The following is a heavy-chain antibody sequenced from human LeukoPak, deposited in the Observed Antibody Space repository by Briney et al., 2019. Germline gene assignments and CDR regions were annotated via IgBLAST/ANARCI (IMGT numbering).Heavy chain of an antibody. D-gene: IGHD2-2*01. Sequence: PGGSLRLSCTVSGFTVSSNSMSWVRQAPGKGLEWVSFIYSDNTHYSDSVKGRFTISRDNSKNTLYLQMNSLRGEDTAVYYCAKDRIGYCSSASCPPWFDPWGQGTLVTVSS. CDR1: GFTVSSNS. CDR3: AKDRIGYCSSASCPPWFDP. CDR2: IYSDNT. J-gene: IGHJ5*02. V-gene: IGHV3-66*03.